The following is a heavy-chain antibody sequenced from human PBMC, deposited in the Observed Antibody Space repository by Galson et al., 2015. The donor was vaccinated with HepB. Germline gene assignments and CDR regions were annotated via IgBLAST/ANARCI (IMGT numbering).Heavy chain of an antibody. CDR2: ISDSADRT. J-gene: IGHJ4*02. D-gene: IGHD6-13*01. CDR1: GFTFSNYA. Sequence: SLRLSCAASGFTFSNYAMSWVRQAPGKGLEWVSFISDSADRTYHADSVKGRFTISRDNSRNTLYLQLDSLRPEDTAVYFCAKDPASDTSAWYYFDYWGQGTLVTVSS. CDR3: AKDPASDTSAWYYFDY. V-gene: IGHV3-23*01.